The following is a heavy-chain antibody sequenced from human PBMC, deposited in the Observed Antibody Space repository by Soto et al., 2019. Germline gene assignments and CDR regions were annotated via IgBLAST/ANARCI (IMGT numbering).Heavy chain of an antibody. CDR1: GFSLSNARMG. CDR3: ARIEVDCSGGSCSSFDY. J-gene: IGHJ4*02. D-gene: IGHD2-15*01. CDR2: IFSNDEK. V-gene: IGHV2-26*01. Sequence: ETLSLTCTVSGFSLSNARMGVSWIRQPPGKALEWLAHIFSNDEKSYSTSLKSRLTISKDTSKSQVVLTMTNMDPVDTATYYCARIEVDCSGGSCSSFDYWGQGTLVTVSS.